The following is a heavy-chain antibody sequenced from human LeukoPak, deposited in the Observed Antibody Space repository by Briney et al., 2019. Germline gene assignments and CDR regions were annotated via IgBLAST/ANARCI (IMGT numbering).Heavy chain of an antibody. V-gene: IGHV3-23*01. CDR3: AKGLDTYSSRYLNRIFDS. Sequence: TGGSLRLSCTAPGLTLTTFDMVWVRQAPGRGLEWVSIISGNDPTKIYADSVKGRFTISRDDLKNTIYLQMDSLRDEDTAFYYCAKGLDTYSSRYLNRIFDSWGQGTLVTVSS. CDR1: GLTLTTFD. J-gene: IGHJ5*01. CDR2: ISGNDPTK. D-gene: IGHD6-25*01.